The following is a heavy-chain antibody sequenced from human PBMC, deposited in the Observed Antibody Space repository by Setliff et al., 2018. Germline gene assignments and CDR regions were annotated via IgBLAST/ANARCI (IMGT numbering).Heavy chain of an antibody. V-gene: IGHV7-4-1*02. CDR1: GYTFSSYA. J-gene: IGHJ4*02. CDR3: ARIVCSSTSCSRFGY. Sequence: ASVKVSCKASGYTFSSYAMNWVRQAPGQGLEWMGWINTNTGNPTYAQGFTGRFVFSLDTSVSTTYLQISSLKAEDTAVYYCARIVCSSTSCSRFGYWGQGTLVTVLL. CDR2: INTNTGNP. D-gene: IGHD2-2*01.